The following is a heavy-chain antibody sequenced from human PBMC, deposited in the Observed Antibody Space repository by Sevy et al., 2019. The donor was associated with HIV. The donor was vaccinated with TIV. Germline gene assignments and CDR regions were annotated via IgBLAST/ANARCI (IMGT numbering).Heavy chain of an antibody. CDR1: GGSFSGYY. Sequence: SETLSLTCAVYGGSFSGYYWSWIRQPPGKGLEWIGEINHSGSTNYNPSLKSRVTISVDTSKNQFSLKLGSVTAADTAVYYCARLFGEDYGDYEGYYYYYGMDVWGQGTTVTVSS. J-gene: IGHJ6*02. CDR3: ARLFGEDYGDYEGYYYYYGMDV. V-gene: IGHV4-34*01. CDR2: INHSGST. D-gene: IGHD4-17*01.